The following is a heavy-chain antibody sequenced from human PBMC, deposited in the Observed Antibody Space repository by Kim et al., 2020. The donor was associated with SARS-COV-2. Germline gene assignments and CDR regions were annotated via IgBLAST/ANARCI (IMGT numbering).Heavy chain of an antibody. Sequence: SVKVSCKASGGTFSSYAISWVRQAPGQGLEWMGGIIPIFGTANYAQKFQGRVTITADESTSTAYMELSSLRSEDTAVYYCARDDGAAGIHPPVDYYYGMDVWGQGTTVTVSS. J-gene: IGHJ6*02. CDR2: IIPIFGTA. CDR3: ARDDGAAGIHPPVDYYYGMDV. CDR1: GGTFSSYA. D-gene: IGHD6-13*01. V-gene: IGHV1-69*13.